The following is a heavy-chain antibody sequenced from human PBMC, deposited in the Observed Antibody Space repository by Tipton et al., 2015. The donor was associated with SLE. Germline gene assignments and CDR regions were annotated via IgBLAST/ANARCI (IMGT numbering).Heavy chain of an antibody. V-gene: IGHV4-61*02. D-gene: IGHD1-26*01. CDR3: TRLVGNYYYGMDV. CDR1: GGSISSGGYY. CDR2: IYTSGST. Sequence: TLSLTCTVSGGSISSGGYYWSWIRQHPVKGLEWIGRIYTSGSTNYNPSLKSRVTMSVDTSKNQFSLKLSSVTAADTAVYYCTRLVGNYYYGMDVWGQGTTVTVSS. J-gene: IGHJ6*02.